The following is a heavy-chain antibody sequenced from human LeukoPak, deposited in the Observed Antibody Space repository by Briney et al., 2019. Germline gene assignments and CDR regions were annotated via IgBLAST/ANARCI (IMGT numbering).Heavy chain of an antibody. D-gene: IGHD3-22*01. CDR2: IYYSGST. Sequence: SETLSLTCTVSGGSISSYYWGWIRQPPGKGLEWIGSIYYSGSTYYNPSLKSRVTISVDTSKNQFSLKLSSVTAADTAVYYCARPTRYYDPIIMNDAFDIWGQGTMVTVSS. CDR3: ARPTRYYDPIIMNDAFDI. J-gene: IGHJ3*02. CDR1: GGSISSYY. V-gene: IGHV4-39*01.